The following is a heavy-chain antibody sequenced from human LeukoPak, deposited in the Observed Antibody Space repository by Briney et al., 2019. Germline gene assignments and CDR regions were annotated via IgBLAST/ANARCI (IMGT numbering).Heavy chain of an antibody. CDR3: ARGISAYGRALES. D-gene: IGHD2-21*01. CDR1: GFNVTSNY. CDR2: FYTDGRI. Sequence: GGSLRLSCAASGFNVTSNYMNWVRQAPGEGLAWVSAFYTDGRIVYADSVKGRFTISRDNSKNTLYLQMNSLRVDDTAVYYCARGISAYGRALESWGQGALVTVSS. V-gene: IGHV3-53*01. J-gene: IGHJ4*02.